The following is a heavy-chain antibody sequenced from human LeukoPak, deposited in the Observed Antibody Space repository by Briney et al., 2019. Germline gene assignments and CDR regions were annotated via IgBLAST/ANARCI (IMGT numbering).Heavy chain of an antibody. D-gene: IGHD2-21*01. CDR1: GFTFGDYA. J-gene: IGHJ4*02. CDR2: IRSKAYGGTT. CDR3: NTEYWGAFNY. V-gene: IGHV3-49*03. Sequence: PGGSLRLSCSASGFTFGDYAMGWFRQAPGKGLEWVGFIRSKAYGGTTEYAASVKGRFTISRDESKSIAYLQMNSLKTEDTAVYYCNTEYWGAFNYWGQGSLVTVSS.